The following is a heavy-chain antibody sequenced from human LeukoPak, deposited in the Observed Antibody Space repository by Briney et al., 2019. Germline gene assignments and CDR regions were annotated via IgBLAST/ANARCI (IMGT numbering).Heavy chain of an antibody. CDR1: GFTFKNYA. J-gene: IGHJ6*03. CDR3: ARHGREVDYYYYYMNV. Sequence: GGSLRLSCVASGFTFKNYALSWVRQAPGKGLEWVSSLSGSGITSFYLDSMKGRFTISRDNSKNTLFLQVNSLRAEDTAVYYCARHGREVDYYYYYMNVWGKGTTVTVSS. V-gene: IGHV3-23*01. CDR2: LSGSGITS. D-gene: IGHD1-14*01.